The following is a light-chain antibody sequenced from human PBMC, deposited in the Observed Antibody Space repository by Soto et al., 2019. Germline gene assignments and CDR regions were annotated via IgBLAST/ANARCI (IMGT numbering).Light chain of an antibody. CDR1: QSVSNNY. CDR2: GAS. J-gene: IGKJ1*01. CDR3: QQYDNWPPST. V-gene: IGKV3-20*01. Sequence: EIVLTHSPATLSLSPGERATLSCSASQSVSNNYLAWCQQKPGQAPRLLIYGASNRATGIPDRFSGSGSGTDFTLTISSLQSEDSAVYYCQQYDNWPPSTFGQGTKVDIK.